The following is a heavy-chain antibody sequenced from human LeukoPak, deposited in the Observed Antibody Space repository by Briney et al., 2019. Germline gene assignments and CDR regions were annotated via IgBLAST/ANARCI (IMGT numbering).Heavy chain of an antibody. CDR3: ARGLGYCSGGSCSHFDY. J-gene: IGHJ4*02. V-gene: IGHV1-8*02. CDR1: GYTFTSYA. D-gene: IGHD2-15*01. Sequence: ASVKVSCKASGYTFTSYAMHWVRQAPGQRLEWMGWMNPNSGNTGYAQKFQGRVTMTRNTSISTAYMELSSLRSEDTAVYYCARGLGYCSGGSCSHFDYWGQGTLVTISS. CDR2: MNPNSGNT.